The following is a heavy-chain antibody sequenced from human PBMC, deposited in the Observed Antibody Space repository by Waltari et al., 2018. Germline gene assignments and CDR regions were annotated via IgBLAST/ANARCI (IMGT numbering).Heavy chain of an antibody. Sequence: QVQLQESGPGVVKPSQTLSLTCTVSGGSISSGSFYWNWIRQPAGKGREWIGFIYTSGSTNYNPSLKSRVTISADTSKNQFSLRLTSVTAADTAVYYCAREGGFSYRSEHWGQGALVTVAS. CDR2: IYTSGST. CDR1: GGSISSGSFY. J-gene: IGHJ4*02. V-gene: IGHV4-61*02. D-gene: IGHD3-10*01. CDR3: AREGGFSYRSEH.